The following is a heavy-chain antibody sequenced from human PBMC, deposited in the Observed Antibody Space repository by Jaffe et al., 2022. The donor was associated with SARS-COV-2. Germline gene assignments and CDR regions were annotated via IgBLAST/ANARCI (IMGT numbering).Heavy chain of an antibody. D-gene: IGHD4-4*01. J-gene: IGHJ5*02. CDR3: AKGRADYSVERFDP. Sequence: EVQLLESGGGLVQPGGSLRLSCAASGFTFTSYAMNWVRQAPGKGLEWVSGISGSGGSTHYADSVKGRFTISRDNSKNMLYLQMNSLRAEDTAVYYCAKGRADYSVERFDPWGQGTLVTVSS. V-gene: IGHV3-23*01. CDR2: ISGSGGST. CDR1: GFTFTSYA.